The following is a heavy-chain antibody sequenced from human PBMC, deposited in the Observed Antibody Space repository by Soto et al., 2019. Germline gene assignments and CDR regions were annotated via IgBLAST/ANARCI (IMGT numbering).Heavy chain of an antibody. D-gene: IGHD3-22*01. CDR3: ARNLYDSSGYSPFGY. J-gene: IGHJ4*02. CDR2: IHHNGNT. V-gene: IGHV4-30-4*01. Sequence: SETLSLTCTVSGGSISSADYYWSWIRQPPGKGLEWIGHIHHNGNTNYNPSLKNRVTISVDTSKNQFSLKLTSVSDADTAQYFCARNLYDSSGYSPFGYWGQGTLVT. CDR1: GGSISSADYY.